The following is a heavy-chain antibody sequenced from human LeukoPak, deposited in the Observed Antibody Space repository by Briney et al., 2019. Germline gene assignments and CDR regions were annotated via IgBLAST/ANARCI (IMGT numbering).Heavy chain of an antibody. V-gene: IGHV3-23*01. D-gene: IGHD2-2*01. CDR3: AKAARLRGYCSSTSCYAIDY. Sequence: GGSLRLSCAASGFTFSSTVMTWVRQAPGKGLEWVSTISPDGNYIYYADSLRGRFTISRDNSKNTLYLQMNSLRAEDTAVYYCAKAARLRGYCSSTSCYAIDYWGQGTLVTVSS. CDR1: GFTFSSTV. J-gene: IGHJ4*02. CDR2: ISPDGNYI.